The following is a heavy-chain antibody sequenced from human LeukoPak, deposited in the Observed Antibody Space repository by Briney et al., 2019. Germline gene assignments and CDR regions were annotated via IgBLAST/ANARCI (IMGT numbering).Heavy chain of an antibody. Sequence: GGSLRLSCAAPGFTFSSYGMHWVRQAPGKGLEWVAVISYDGSNKYYADSVKGRLTISRDNSKNTLYLQMNSLRAEDTAVYYCAKEYYYGSGSHYYYYYGMDVWGQGTTVTVSS. CDR3: AKEYYYGSGSHYYYYYGMDV. D-gene: IGHD3-10*01. V-gene: IGHV3-30*18. CDR1: GFTFSSYG. CDR2: ISYDGSNK. J-gene: IGHJ6*02.